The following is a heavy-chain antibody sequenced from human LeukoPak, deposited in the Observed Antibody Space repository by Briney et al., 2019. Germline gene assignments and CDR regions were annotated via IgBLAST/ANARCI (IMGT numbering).Heavy chain of an antibody. J-gene: IGHJ6*02. CDR1: GFTVSSNY. CDR2: ISYDGSNK. D-gene: IGHD2-21*02. CDR3: AREFYCGGDCPYGMDV. Sequence: PGGSLRLSCAASGFTVSSNYMSWVRQAPGKGLEWVAVISYDGSNKYYADSVKGRFTISRDNSKNTLYLQMNSLRAEDTAVYYCAREFYCGGDCPYGMDVWGQGTTVTVSS. V-gene: IGHV3-30-3*01.